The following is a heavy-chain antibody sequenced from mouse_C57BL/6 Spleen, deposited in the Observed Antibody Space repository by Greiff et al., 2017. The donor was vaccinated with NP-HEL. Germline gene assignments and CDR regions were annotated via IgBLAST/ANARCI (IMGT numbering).Heavy chain of an antibody. D-gene: IGHD1-1*01. CDR2: INPSNGGT. J-gene: IGHJ2*01. Sequence: VQLQQSGTVLVKPGASVKLSCKASGYTFTSYWMHWVKQRPGQGLEWIGNINPSNGGTNYNEKFKSKATLTVDKSSSTAYMQLSSLTSEDSAVYYCARGGLLRRYFDYWGQGTTLTVSS. V-gene: IGHV1-53*01. CDR3: ARGGLLRRYFDY. CDR1: GYTFTSYW.